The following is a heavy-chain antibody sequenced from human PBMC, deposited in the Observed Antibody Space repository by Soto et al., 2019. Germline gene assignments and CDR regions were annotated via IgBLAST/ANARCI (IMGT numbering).Heavy chain of an antibody. D-gene: IGHD6-13*01. CDR3: ARVPLYSSSWSSLMDYYYGMDV. J-gene: IGHJ6*02. V-gene: IGHV1-69*01. Sequence: QVQLVQSGAEVKKPGSSVKVSCKASGGTFSSYAISWVRQAPGQGLEWMGGIIPIFGTANYAQKFQGRVTITADESTSTAYMELSSLRSEDTAVYYCARVPLYSSSWSSLMDYYYGMDVWGQGTTVTVSS. CDR1: GGTFSSYA. CDR2: IIPIFGTA.